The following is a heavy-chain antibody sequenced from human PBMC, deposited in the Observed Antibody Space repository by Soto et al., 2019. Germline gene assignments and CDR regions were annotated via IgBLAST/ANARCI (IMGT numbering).Heavy chain of an antibody. CDR1: GYTFSNFW. CDR2: IYPGDQET. J-gene: IGHJ4*02. Sequence: PGASLKISCQCSGYTFSNFWIGWVRQLPGRGLEWMGIIYPGDQETRYSPSFHGKVTISADKSINTAYLQWNSLEASDTAFYFCARSPRSSPYFDYWGQGAPVTVSS. D-gene: IGHD6-13*01. CDR3: ARSPRSSPYFDY. V-gene: IGHV5-51*01.